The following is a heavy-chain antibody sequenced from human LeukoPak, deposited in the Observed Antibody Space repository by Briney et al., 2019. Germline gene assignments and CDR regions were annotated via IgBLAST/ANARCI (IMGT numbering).Heavy chain of an antibody. CDR1: GFTFSSYS. D-gene: IGHD3-10*01. V-gene: IGHV3-48*02. Sequence: GGSLRLSCAASGFTFSSYSMNWVRQAPGKGLEWVSYISSGSGTTYYADSVKGRFTIPRDTAKNSLYLQMNSLRDEDTAVYYCARGRGLTLSYHYFDYWGQGTLVTVSS. J-gene: IGHJ4*02. CDR2: ISSGSGTT. CDR3: ARGRGLTLSYHYFDY.